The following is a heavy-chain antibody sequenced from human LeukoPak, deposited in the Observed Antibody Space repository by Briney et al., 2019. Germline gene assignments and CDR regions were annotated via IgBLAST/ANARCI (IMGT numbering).Heavy chain of an antibody. CDR1: GYTFTSYG. V-gene: IGHV1-18*01. CDR2: ISVYNDHT. Sequence: ASVKVSCKASGYTFTSYGISWVRQAPGQGPELMGWISVYNDHTNYAQKLQGRVTMTTDTSTSTAYMELRSLRSDDTAVYYCARDPAVADYYYYYMDVWGKGTTVTISS. J-gene: IGHJ6*03. D-gene: IGHD6-19*01. CDR3: ARDPAVADYYYYYMDV.